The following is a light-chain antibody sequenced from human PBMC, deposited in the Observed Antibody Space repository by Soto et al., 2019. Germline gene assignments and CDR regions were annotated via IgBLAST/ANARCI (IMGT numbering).Light chain of an antibody. CDR1: QRISDN. V-gene: IGKV3-15*01. CDR3: QQYNKWPPQYT. Sequence: EIVMTQSPATLSVSPGERVTLSCRASQRISDNLAWYQQKPGQPPRLLIYVASTRATGVPARFSGSGSGTEFSLTISSLQSEDFAVYYCQQYNKWPPQYTFGQGSKLEIK. J-gene: IGKJ2*01. CDR2: VAS.